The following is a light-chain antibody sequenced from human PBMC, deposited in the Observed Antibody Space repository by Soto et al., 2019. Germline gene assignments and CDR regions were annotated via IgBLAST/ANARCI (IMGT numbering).Light chain of an antibody. J-gene: IGLJ1*01. CDR2: EVS. CDR1: SSDVGGYDF. V-gene: IGLV2-14*01. Sequence: QSVLTQPASVSVSPGQSITISCTGTSSDVGGYDFVSWYQHHPGKAPKLMISEVSDRPSGVSDRFSGSKSGNTASLTISGLQAEDEADYYCTSYTSSRTYVFGTGTKVTVL. CDR3: TSYTSSRTYV.